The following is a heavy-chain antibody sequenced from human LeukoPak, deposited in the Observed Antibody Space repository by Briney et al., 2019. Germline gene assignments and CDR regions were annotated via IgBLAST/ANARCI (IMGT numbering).Heavy chain of an antibody. CDR3: AKDMGGRTRAGDYYYMDV. CDR1: GFTFNNAW. CDR2: ISWDGGRT. Sequence: GGSLRLSCAASGFTFNNAWMSWVRQAPGKGLEWVSLISWDGGRTYYADSVKGRFTISRDNSKNSLYLQMNSLRPEDTALYYCAKDMGGRTRAGDYYYMDVWGKGTTVTVSS. V-gene: IGHV3-43D*03. D-gene: IGHD3-16*01. J-gene: IGHJ6*03.